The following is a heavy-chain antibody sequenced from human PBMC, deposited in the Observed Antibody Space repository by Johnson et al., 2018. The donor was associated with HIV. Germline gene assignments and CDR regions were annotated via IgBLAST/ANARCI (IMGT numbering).Heavy chain of an antibody. Sequence: VQLVESGGGVVQPGRSLRLSCAASGFTFSTYAMHWVRQAPGKGLEWVSYISGRGITIYYSDSVKGRFSISRDNAKNSLYLQMNSLRAEDTALYYCARAGYSNYDRAFDIWGQGTMVTVSS. D-gene: IGHD4-11*01. CDR3: ARAGYSNYDRAFDI. CDR2: ISGRGITI. V-gene: IGHV3-48*04. CDR1: GFTFSTYA. J-gene: IGHJ3*02.